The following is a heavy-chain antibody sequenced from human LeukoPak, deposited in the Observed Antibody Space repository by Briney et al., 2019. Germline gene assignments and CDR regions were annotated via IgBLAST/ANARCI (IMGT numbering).Heavy chain of an antibody. Sequence: GGSLRLSCAASGFTFSSYSMHWVRQAPGKGLEWVAVIWYDGSNKYYADSVKGRFTISRDNSKNTLYLQMNSLRAEDTAVYYCARDGYPDGAGNWFDPWGQGTLVTVSS. CDR1: GFTFSSYS. CDR3: ARDGYPDGAGNWFDP. D-gene: IGHD5-12*01. J-gene: IGHJ5*02. CDR2: IWYDGSNK. V-gene: IGHV3-33*08.